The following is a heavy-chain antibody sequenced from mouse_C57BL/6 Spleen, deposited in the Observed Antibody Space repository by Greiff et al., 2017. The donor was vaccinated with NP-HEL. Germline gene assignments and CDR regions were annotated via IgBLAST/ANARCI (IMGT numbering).Heavy chain of an antibody. J-gene: IGHJ2*01. Sequence: QVHVKQSGAELVRPGASVTLSCKASGYTFTDYEMHWVKQTPVHGLEWIGAIDPETGGTAYNQKFKGKAILTADKSSSTAYMELRSLTSEDSAVYYCTRTTTDYWGQGTTLTVSS. D-gene: IGHD1-1*01. CDR2: IDPETGGT. CDR1: GYTFTDYE. V-gene: IGHV1-15*01. CDR3: TRTTTDY.